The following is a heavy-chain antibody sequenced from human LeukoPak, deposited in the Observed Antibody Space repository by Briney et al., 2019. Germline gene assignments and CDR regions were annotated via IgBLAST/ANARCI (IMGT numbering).Heavy chain of an antibody. CDR2: ISGSGADT. D-gene: IGHD4-11*01. J-gene: IGHJ5*02. Sequence: SGGSLRLSCVASGFTFSHYAMSWVRQAPGKGPEWVSGISGSGADTYYTDSVNGRFTISRDNSKNTLSLQMNSLRADDTAIYYSAKDSGHIVTNWFDPWGQGTLVTVSS. CDR1: GFTFSHYA. CDR3: AKDSGHIVTNWFDP. V-gene: IGHV3-23*01.